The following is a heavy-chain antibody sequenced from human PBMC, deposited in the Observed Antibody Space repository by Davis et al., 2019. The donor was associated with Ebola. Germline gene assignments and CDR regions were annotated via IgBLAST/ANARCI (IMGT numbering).Heavy chain of an antibody. Sequence: AASVKVSCKASGYTFTGYYLHWVRQAPGQGLEWMGWISAYNSNTNYAQKLQGRVIMTEDTSTDTAYMELSSLRSEDTAVYYCATGGPWTEHWGQGTLVTVSS. J-gene: IGHJ4*02. CDR2: ISAYNSNT. CDR3: ATGGPWTEH. V-gene: IGHV1-18*04. D-gene: IGHD3/OR15-3a*01. CDR1: GYTFTGYY.